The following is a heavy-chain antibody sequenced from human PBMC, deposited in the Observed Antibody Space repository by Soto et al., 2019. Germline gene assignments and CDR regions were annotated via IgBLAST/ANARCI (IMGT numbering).Heavy chain of an antibody. CDR1: GFTFSSYS. D-gene: IGHD3-22*01. Sequence: GGSLRLSCAASGFTFSSYSMNWVRQAPGKGLEWVSYISSSSSTIYYADSVKGRFTISRDNAKNSLYLQMNSLRDEDTAVYYCARVGNGDSSGYYYVQDYWGQGTLVTVSS. CDR2: ISSSSSTI. J-gene: IGHJ4*02. CDR3: ARVGNGDSSGYYYVQDY. V-gene: IGHV3-48*02.